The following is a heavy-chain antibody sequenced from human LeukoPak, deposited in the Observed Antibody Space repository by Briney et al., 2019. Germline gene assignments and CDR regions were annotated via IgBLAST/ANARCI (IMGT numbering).Heavy chain of an antibody. D-gene: IGHD3-22*01. V-gene: IGHV4-30-2*01. CDR1: GGSISSGGYS. J-gene: IGHJ4*02. Sequence: PSETLSLTCAVSGGSISSGGYSWSWIRQPPGKGLEWIGYIYHSGSTYYNPSLKSRVTISVDRSKNQFSLKLSSVTAADTAVYYCARGTYYDSSGCTNNFDYWGQGTLVTVSS. CDR3: ARGTYYDSSGCTNNFDY. CDR2: IYHSGST.